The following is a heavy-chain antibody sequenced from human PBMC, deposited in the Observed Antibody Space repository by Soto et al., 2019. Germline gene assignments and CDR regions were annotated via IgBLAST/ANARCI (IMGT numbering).Heavy chain of an antibody. D-gene: IGHD3-22*01. CDR2: INPSGGST. CDR1: GCTFTSYY. CDR3: ARVRVNSAYYYDSSGYYDAFDI. Sequence: ASVKVSCKASGCTFTSYYMHWVRQAPGQGLEWMGIINPSGGSTSYAQKFQGRVTMTRDTSTSTVYMELSSLRSEDTAVYYCARVRVNSAYYYDSSGYYDAFDIWGQGTMVTVSS. V-gene: IGHV1-46*01. J-gene: IGHJ3*02.